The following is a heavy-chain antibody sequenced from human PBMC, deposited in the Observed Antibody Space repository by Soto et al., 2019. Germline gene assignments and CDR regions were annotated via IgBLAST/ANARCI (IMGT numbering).Heavy chain of an antibody. CDR1: GDTFTTYD. V-gene: IGHV1-8*01. CDR3: ARGRASGSYYLLDY. CDR2: INPNSGNI. D-gene: IGHD3-10*01. J-gene: IGHJ4*02. Sequence: ASVKVSCKASGDTFTTYDISWVRQATGHGLEWMGWINPNSGNIGYAQRFQGRVTMTRDTAIRTAYMEVSSLRSDDTAVYYCARGRASGSYYLLDYWGQGTLVTVSS.